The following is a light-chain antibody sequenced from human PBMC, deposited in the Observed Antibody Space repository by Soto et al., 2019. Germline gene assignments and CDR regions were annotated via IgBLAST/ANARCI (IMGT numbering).Light chain of an antibody. V-gene: IGKV3-20*01. CDR2: GAS. CDR1: ESVRSK. J-gene: IGKJ5*01. Sequence: EIARTQSQATLSVFPGARVTLSCLASESVRSKAAWYQQKPGQAPRLLIYGASIRATGIPDRFSGSGSETDFTLTISRLEPEDFALYYCQQYGSSAPITFGQGTRLEIK. CDR3: QQYGSSAPIT.